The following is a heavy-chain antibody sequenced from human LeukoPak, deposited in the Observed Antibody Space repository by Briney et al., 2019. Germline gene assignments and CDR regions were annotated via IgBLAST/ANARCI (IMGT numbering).Heavy chain of an antibody. V-gene: IGHV3-30*18. D-gene: IGHD6-19*01. CDR1: GFTFSSYG. CDR3: AKGGREQWLEFYFDY. CDR2: ISYDGSNK. Sequence: GGSLRLSCAASGFTFSSYGMHWVRQAPGKGLEWVAVISYDGSNKYYADSVKGRFTISRDNSKNTLYLQMNSLRAEDTAVYYCAKGGREQWLEFYFDYWGQGTLVTVSS. J-gene: IGHJ4*02.